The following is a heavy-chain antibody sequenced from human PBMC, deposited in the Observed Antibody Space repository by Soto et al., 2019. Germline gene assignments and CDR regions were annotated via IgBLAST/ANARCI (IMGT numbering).Heavy chain of an antibody. V-gene: IGHV4-61*08. J-gene: IGHJ6*02. CDR2: IHYSGNT. D-gene: IGHD1-26*01. CDR3: ARTTQGGNMDV. CDR1: GGSISSGDYY. Sequence: PSETLSLTCTVSGGSISSGDYYWSWIRQPPGKGLEWIAYIHYSGNTKYNPSLKSRVSMSKDTSKNQFSLKLSSVTAADTAVYYCARTTQGGNMDVWGQGATVTVSS.